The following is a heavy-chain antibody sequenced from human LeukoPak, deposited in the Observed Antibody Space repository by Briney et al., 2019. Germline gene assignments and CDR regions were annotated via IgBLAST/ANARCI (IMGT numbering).Heavy chain of an antibody. CDR2: VSSSSSYK. D-gene: IGHD3-9*01. CDR1: KFTFRDYT. J-gene: IGHJ4*02. CDR3: GRAPHDILTGYSGYFDY. Sequence: GGSLRLSCAASKFTFRDYTMSWVRQAPGKGPEWVSSVSSSSSYKYYADSVKGRFTISRDNARNSLYPQMSSLRAEDTAVYYCGRAPHDILTGYSGYFDYWGQGTLVTVSS. V-gene: IGHV3-21*01.